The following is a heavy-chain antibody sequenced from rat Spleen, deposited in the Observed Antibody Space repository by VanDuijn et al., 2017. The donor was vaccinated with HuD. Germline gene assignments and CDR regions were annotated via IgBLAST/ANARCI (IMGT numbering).Heavy chain of an antibody. CDR2: INSAGST. CDR3: ANSDGTHYYLPFIY. D-gene: IGHD1-12*02. J-gene: IGHJ3*01. CDR1: GYSITSAYR. Sequence: EVQLQESGPGLVKPSQSLSLTCSVTGYSITSAYRWNWIRKFPGNKLEWMGYINSAGSTLYNPSLKSRVSITRDTSKNQFFLQVNSVTTEDTATYYCANSDGTHYYLPFIYWGQGTLVTVSS. V-gene: IGHV3-3*01.